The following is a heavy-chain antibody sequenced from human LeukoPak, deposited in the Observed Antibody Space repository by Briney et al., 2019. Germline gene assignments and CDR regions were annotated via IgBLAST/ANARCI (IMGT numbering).Heavy chain of an antibody. V-gene: IGHV3-48*04. J-gene: IGHJ4*02. CDR3: ARDRSGFSGYDFFDY. CDR2: ISSSGSTI. CDR1: GFTFSSYG. D-gene: IGHD5-12*01. Sequence: GGSLRLSCAASGFTFSSYGMHWVRQAPGKGLEWVSYISSSGSTIYYADSVKGRFTISRDNAKNSLYLQMNSLRAEDTAVYYCARDRSGFSGYDFFDYWGQGTLVTVSS.